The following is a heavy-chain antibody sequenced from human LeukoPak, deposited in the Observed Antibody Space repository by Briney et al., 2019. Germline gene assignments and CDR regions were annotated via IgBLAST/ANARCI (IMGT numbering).Heavy chain of an antibody. CDR3: ARGGPSIAAAGTGGY. CDR1: GCTFTSYA. D-gene: IGHD6-13*01. V-gene: IGHV7-4-1*02. Sequence: ASVKVSCKASGCTFTSYAMNWVRQAPGQGLEWMGWINTNTGNPTYAQGFTGRFVFSLDTSVSTAYLQISSLKAEDTAVYYCARGGPSIAAAGTGGYWGQGTLVTVSS. CDR2: INTNTGNP. J-gene: IGHJ4*02.